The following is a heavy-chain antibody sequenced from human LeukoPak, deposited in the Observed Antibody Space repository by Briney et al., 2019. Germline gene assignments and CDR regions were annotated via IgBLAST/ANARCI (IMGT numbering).Heavy chain of an antibody. D-gene: IGHD2-15*01. CDR2: ISPYNGNT. CDR3: ARQSYFDGRGDDAFDI. J-gene: IGHJ3*02. Sequence: ASVKVSCKASGYTFNNYGISWVRPVPGQGLEWMGWISPYNGNTKFAQKFQGRVTMTTETSTSTAYMELRSLRSDDTAVYYCARQSYFDGRGDDAFDIWGQGTMVTVSS. V-gene: IGHV1-18*01. CDR1: GYTFNNYG.